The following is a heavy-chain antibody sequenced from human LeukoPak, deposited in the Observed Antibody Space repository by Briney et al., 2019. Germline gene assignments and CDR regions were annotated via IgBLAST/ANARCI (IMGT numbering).Heavy chain of an antibody. CDR3: TRDRDSSGSWEINFDY. CDR1: GFTFSSYW. D-gene: IGHD6-13*01. CDR2: IKQDGSEK. J-gene: IGHJ4*02. V-gene: IGHV3-7*01. Sequence: GGSLRLSCAASGFTFSSYWMSWVRQAPRKGLEWVANIKQDGSEKYYVDSVKGRFTISRDNARNSLFLQMDSLRAEDTAVYYCTRDRDSSGSWEINFDYWGQGTLVTVSS.